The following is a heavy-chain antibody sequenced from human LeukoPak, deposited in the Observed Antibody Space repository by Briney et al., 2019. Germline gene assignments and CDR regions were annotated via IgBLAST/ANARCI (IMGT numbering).Heavy chain of an antibody. CDR1: GGSFSGYH. V-gene: IGHV4-59*01. J-gene: IGHJ4*02. CDR2: MYFTGRT. Sequence: SETLSLTCAVYGGSFSGYHWSWIRQPPGKGLEWLGYMYFTGRTKYNPSLKSRVTFSLDMSKNQFSLKLDSVTAADTAMYYCTRITIHGNSDYWGQGTLVTVSS. D-gene: IGHD5-24*01. CDR3: TRITIHGNSDY.